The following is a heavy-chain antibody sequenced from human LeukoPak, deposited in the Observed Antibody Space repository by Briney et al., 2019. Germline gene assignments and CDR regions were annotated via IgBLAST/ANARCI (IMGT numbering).Heavy chain of an antibody. CDR2: IYYSGST. CDR1: GGSISSYY. J-gene: IGHJ6*03. Sequence: SETLSLTCTVSGGSISSYYWSWIRQPPGKGLEWIGSIYYSGSTYYNPSLKSRVTISVDTSKNQFSLKLSSVTAADTAVYYCARETSQKGAHYMDVWGKGTTVTISS. D-gene: IGHD3-16*01. CDR3: ARETSQKGAHYMDV. V-gene: IGHV4-59*01.